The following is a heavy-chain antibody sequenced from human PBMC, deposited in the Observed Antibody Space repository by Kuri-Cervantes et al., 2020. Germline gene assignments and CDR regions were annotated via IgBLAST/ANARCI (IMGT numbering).Heavy chain of an antibody. Sequence: SCTVSGGSISSGGYYWSWIRQHPGKGLEWIGYIYYSGSTYYNPSPKSRVTISVDTSKNQFSLKLSSVTAADTAVYYCARGGYYYDSSGSLDYWGQGTLVTVSS. J-gene: IGHJ4*02. D-gene: IGHD3-22*01. CDR1: GGSISSGGYY. V-gene: IGHV4-31*02. CDR3: ARGGYYYDSSGSLDY. CDR2: IYYSGST.